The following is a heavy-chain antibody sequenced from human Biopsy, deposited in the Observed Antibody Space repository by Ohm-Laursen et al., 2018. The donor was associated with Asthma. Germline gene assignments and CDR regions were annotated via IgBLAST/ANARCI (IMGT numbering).Heavy chain of an antibody. CDR3: ARAVSSSSYWYFDL. CDR1: GDAMSTSGSY. V-gene: IGHV4-39*02. D-gene: IGHD6-6*01. Sequence: SDTLSLTCVVSGDAMSTSGSYWGWIRQSPGKGLEWIGSIYYRGRTYYNPSLESRVTISAITSKNHFSLKRTSVTAADTAVYYCARAVSSSSYWYFDLWGRGDLVTVSS. CDR2: IYYRGRT. J-gene: IGHJ2*01.